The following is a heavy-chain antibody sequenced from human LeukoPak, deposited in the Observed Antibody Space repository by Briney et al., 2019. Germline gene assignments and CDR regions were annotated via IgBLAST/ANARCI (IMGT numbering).Heavy chain of an antibody. V-gene: IGHV4-59*01. J-gene: IGHJ4*02. CDR3: ARAVPGNYDYVWGSYRYIPTFDY. Sequence: SETLSLTCTVSGGSISSYYWSWIRQPPGKGLEWIGYIYYSGSTNYNPSLKSRVTISVDTSKNQFSLELSSVTAADTAAYYCARAVPGNYDYVWGSYRYIPTFDYWGQGTLVTVSS. CDR1: GGSISSYY. D-gene: IGHD3-16*02. CDR2: IYYSGST.